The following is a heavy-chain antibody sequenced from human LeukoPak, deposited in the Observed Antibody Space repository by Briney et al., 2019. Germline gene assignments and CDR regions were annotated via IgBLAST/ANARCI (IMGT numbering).Heavy chain of an antibody. J-gene: IGHJ4*02. Sequence: GGSLRLSCTASGFTFSNYGMHWVRQAPGKGLEWVSYISSSGSTMYYADSVKGRFTISRDNAKNSLYLQMNSLRAEDTAVYYCARTPIAAAGTFGDYWGQGTLVTVSS. CDR2: ISSSGSTM. V-gene: IGHV3-48*04. CDR1: GFTFSNYG. CDR3: ARTPIAAAGTFGDY. D-gene: IGHD6-13*01.